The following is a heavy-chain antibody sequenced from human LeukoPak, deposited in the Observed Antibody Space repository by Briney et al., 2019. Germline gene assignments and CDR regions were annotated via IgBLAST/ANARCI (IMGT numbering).Heavy chain of an antibody. V-gene: IGHV3-53*01. CDR2: IYSGGST. D-gene: IGHD6-13*01. J-gene: IGHJ4*02. CDR3: ARSGAEGTFDY. CDR1: GFTVNSNY. Sequence: GGSLRLSCAASGFTVNSNYMSWVRQAPGKGLEWVSVIYSGGSTYYADSVKGRFTISRDNSKNTLYLQMNSLRGEDTAVYYCARSGAEGTFDYWGQGTLVTVSS.